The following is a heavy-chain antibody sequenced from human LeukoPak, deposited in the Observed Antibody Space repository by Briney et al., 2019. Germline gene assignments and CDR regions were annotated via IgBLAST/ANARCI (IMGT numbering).Heavy chain of an antibody. Sequence: PGRSLRLSCAASGFNFSNYAMHWVRQVPGKGLEWVAVIWHDGSTKYYANYVKGRFTVSRDNSKNTLYLQMNILRPEDTAIYYCARDSGFGELVTYYFDYWGQGTLVTVSS. CDR1: GFNFSNYA. CDR3: ARDSGFGELVTYYFDY. J-gene: IGHJ4*02. CDR2: IWHDGSTK. D-gene: IGHD3-10*01. V-gene: IGHV3-33*01.